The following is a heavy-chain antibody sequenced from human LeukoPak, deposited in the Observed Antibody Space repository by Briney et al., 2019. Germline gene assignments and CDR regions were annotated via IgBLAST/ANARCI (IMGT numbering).Heavy chain of an antibody. CDR3: ARDHCPDGVCA. J-gene: IGHJ5*02. D-gene: IGHD2-8*01. CDR2: IDTGGNI. Sequence: GGSLRLSCPASGLTVSSSYMSWVRQTPGKGLEWVSVIDTGGNIHYADSVKGRFTISRDNSKNTLYLQMNSLRVEDTAIYYCARDHCPDGVCAWGQGTLVTVSS. V-gene: IGHV3-53*01. CDR1: GLTVSSSY.